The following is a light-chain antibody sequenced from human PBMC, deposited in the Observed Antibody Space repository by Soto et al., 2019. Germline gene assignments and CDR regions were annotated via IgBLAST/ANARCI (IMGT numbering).Light chain of an antibody. CDR2: EVS. V-gene: IGLV2-14*01. J-gene: IGLJ2*01. Sequence: QSALTQSASVSGSPGQSITISCTGTSSDVGGYKYVSWYQQHPGKAPKLMIYEVSNRPSGVSNRFSASTSDNTASLTIFELQSEDEADYYCCTYLDTNPIFGGGTKLTVL. CDR3: CTYLDTNPI. CDR1: SSDVGGYKY.